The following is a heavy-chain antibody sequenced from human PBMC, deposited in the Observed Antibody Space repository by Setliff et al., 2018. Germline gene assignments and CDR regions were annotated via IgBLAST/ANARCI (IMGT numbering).Heavy chain of an antibody. D-gene: IGHD5-12*01. J-gene: IGHJ4*02. Sequence: GGSLRLSCAASGFTFSSYGMPWVRQAPGKGLEWVAVIWYDGTNKYYADSVKGRFTISRDNSKNTLYLQMNSLRAEDTAVYYCVRAFWTYSDYASLACFDYWGQGALVTVSS. CDR2: IWYDGTNK. CDR1: GFTFSSYG. CDR3: VRAFWTYSDYASLACFDY. V-gene: IGHV3-33*01.